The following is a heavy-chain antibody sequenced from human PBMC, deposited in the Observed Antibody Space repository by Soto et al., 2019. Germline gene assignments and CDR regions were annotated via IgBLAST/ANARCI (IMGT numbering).Heavy chain of an antibody. J-gene: IGHJ3*02. Sequence: QVQLQESGPGLVKPSETLSLTCAVSGGSISSDYWSWIRQPPGKGLEWIGYIYYSGSTNYNPSLKSRVTISVSTSWNQFSLQLSSVTAADTAVYYCAIGGRGTFDSWGPGTIVTVSS. D-gene: IGHD3-10*01. V-gene: IGHV4-59*01. CDR2: IYYSGST. CDR3: AIGGRGTFDS. CDR1: GGSISSDY.